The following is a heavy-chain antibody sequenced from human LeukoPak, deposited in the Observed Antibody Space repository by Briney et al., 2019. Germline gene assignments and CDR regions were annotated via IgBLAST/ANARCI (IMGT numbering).Heavy chain of an antibody. J-gene: IGHJ4*02. D-gene: IGHD3-22*01. CDR2: IYYRGST. Sequence: SETLSLTCTVSGGSISSDYWSWIRQPPGKGLEWIGYIYYRGSTNYNPSLKSRVTISADTSKNQFSLKLSSVTAADTAVYYCARLSGYSSGHYYSDYWGQGTLVTVSS. CDR3: ARLSGYSSGHYYSDY. V-gene: IGHV4-59*01. CDR1: GGSISSDY.